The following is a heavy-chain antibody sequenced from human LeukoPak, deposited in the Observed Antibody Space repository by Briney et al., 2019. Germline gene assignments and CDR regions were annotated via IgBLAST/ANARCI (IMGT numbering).Heavy chain of an antibody. CDR3: ARGAVGAQYFDY. J-gene: IGHJ4*02. CDR1: GGSISSYY. D-gene: IGHD1-26*01. CDR2: IYTSGST. V-gene: IGHV4-4*07. Sequence: SGTLSLTCTVSGGSISSYYWNWIRQPAGKGLEWIGRIYTSGSTNYNPSLKSRVTMSVDTSKDQFSLKLSSVTAADTAFYFCARGAVGAQYFDYWGQGTLVTVSS.